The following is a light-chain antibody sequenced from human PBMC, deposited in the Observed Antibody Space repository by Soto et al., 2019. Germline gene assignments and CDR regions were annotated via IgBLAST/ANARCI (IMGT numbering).Light chain of an antibody. J-gene: IGKJ4*01. CDR3: QQYYITPLT. Sequence: EIVMTQCPDSLAVSLGERATINCKSSQGVLYSADNKNYLTWYQQKPGQPPKXLIYWASTRESGVPDRFSVIGSGTDFTLTISSMKAEDLAVDDCQQYYITPLTFGGGTKV. CDR1: QGVLYSADNKNY. CDR2: WAS. V-gene: IGKV4-1*01.